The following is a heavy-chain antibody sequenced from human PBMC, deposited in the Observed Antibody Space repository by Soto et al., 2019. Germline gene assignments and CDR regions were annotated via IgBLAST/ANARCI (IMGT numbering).Heavy chain of an antibody. CDR2: IYYSGST. CDR3: ARTPSSCSSGCGDY. J-gene: IGHJ4*02. V-gene: IGHV4-31*03. CDR1: GGSISSGGYY. D-gene: IGHD6-19*01. Sequence: SETLSLTCTVSGGSISSGGYYWSWIRQHPGKGLEWIGYIYYSGSTYYNPSLKSRVTISVDTSKNQFSLKLSSVTAADTAVYYCARTPSSCSSGCGDYWGQGTLVTVSS.